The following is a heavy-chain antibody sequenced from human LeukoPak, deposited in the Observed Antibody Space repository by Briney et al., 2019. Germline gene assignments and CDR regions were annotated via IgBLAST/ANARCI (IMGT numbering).Heavy chain of an antibody. CDR3: ARFHPNWGLDY. CDR2: IHYTGST. D-gene: IGHD7-27*01. J-gene: IGHJ4*02. Sequence: SDTLSLTCSVSGGPITVYHWIWIRQPLGKGLEFIGYIHYTGSTNYNSSLTSRISISTDTSKNQFSLKMTSVTAAGTAVYYCARFHPNWGLDYWGQGILVTVSS. CDR1: GGPITVYH. V-gene: IGHV4-59*07.